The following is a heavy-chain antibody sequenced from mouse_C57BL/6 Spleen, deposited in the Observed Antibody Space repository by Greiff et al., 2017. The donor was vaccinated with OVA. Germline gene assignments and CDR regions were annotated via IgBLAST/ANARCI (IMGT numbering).Heavy chain of an antibody. CDR3: TRDNNQLLPFAY. J-gene: IGHJ3*01. Sequence: EVQLVESGEGLVKPGGSLKLSCAASGFTFSSYAMSWVRQTPEKRLEWVAYISSGGDYIYYADTVKGRFTISRDNARNTLYLQMSSLKSEDTAMYYCTRDNNQLLPFAYWGQGTLVTVSA. CDR2: ISSGGDYI. D-gene: IGHD1-1*01. CDR1: GFTFSSYA. V-gene: IGHV5-9-1*02.